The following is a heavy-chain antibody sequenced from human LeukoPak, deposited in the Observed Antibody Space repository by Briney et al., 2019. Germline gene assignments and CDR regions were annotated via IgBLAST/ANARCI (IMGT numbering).Heavy chain of an antibody. CDR2: ISSSSSYI. J-gene: IGHJ4*02. V-gene: IGHV3-21*01. CDR1: GFTFSSYS. Sequence: GGSLRLSCAASGFTFSSYSMNWVRQAPGKGLEWVSSISSSSSYIYYADSEKGRFTISRAKAKNSMYLQMNSLRAEDTAVYYCARGIGKTVGATDYWGQGTLVTVSS. CDR3: ARGIGKTVGATDY. D-gene: IGHD1-26*01.